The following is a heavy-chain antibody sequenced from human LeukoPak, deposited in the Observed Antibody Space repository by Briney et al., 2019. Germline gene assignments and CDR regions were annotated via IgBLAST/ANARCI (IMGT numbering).Heavy chain of an antibody. CDR2: ISNDGSKK. V-gene: IGHV3-30*18. Sequence: GGSLRLSCAASGFTFSSYGMHWVRQAPGKGLDWVAVISNDGSKKYYADSVKGRFTISRDNSKNTLSLQVSSLRTEDTAVYYCAKDRYSYAFEYSDSWGQGTLVAVSS. D-gene: IGHD5-18*01. J-gene: IGHJ4*02. CDR3: AKDRYSYAFEYSDS. CDR1: GFTFSSYG.